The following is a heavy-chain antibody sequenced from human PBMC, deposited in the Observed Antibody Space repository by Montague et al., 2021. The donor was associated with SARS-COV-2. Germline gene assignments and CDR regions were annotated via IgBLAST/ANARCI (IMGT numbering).Heavy chain of an antibody. CDR2: IYTSGST. D-gene: IGHD3-10*01. CDR1: GDSISSGSYY. V-gene: IGHV4-61*02. CDR3: ARDLAAYYGSWSYYNLSDGVDI. Sequence: TLSLTCTVSGDSISSGSYYWSWIRQPAGKGLEWIGRIYTSGSTNYNPSLKSRVTISVDTSKNQFSLKLSSVTAADTAVYYCARDLAAYYGSWSYYNLSDGVDIWGQGTMVTVSS. J-gene: IGHJ3*02.